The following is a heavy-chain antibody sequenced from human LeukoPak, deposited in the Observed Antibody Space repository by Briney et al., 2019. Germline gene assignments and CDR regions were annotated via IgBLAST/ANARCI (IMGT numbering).Heavy chain of an antibody. D-gene: IGHD3-3*01. J-gene: IGHJ4*02. V-gene: IGHV4-34*01. CDR3: ARGNTYYDFWSGYLGFGYFDY. CDR2: INHSGST. Sequence: ETLSLTCAVYGGSFSGYYWSWIRQPPGKGLEWIGEINHSGSTNYNPSLKSRVTISVDTSKNQFSLKLSSVTAADTAVYYCARGNTYYDFWSGYLGFGYFDYWGQGTLVTVPS. CDR1: GGSFSGYY.